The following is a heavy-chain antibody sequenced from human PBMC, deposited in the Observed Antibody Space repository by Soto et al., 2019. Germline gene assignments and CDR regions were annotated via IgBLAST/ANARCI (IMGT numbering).Heavy chain of an antibody. D-gene: IGHD3-10*01. V-gene: IGHV3-7*01. CDR1: GFAFGNYW. CDR3: ERDSGYGSASSVNHYLDY. Sequence: EVQLVESGGGLVKPGGSLRLSCAASGFAFGNYWMSWVRQVPGKGLEWLGTIKRDASEKKYVDSVRGRFTMSRDNAKNSLYLQMDSLRGEDTAVYYCERDSGYGSASSVNHYLDYWGQGTLVIVSS. CDR2: IKRDASEK. J-gene: IGHJ4*02.